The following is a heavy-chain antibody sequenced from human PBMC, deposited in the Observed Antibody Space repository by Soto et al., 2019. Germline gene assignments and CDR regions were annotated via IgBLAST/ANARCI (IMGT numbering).Heavy chain of an antibody. CDR1: GGSFSGYY. Sequence: SETLSLTCAVYGGSFSGYYWGWIRQPPGKGLEWIGEINHSGSTNYNPSLKSRVTISVDTSKNQFSLKLSSVTAADTAVYYCARGLLGYCSSTSCYRLDYWGQGTLVTVSS. CDR3: ARGLLGYCSSTSCYRLDY. V-gene: IGHV4-34*01. D-gene: IGHD2-2*01. J-gene: IGHJ4*02. CDR2: INHSGST.